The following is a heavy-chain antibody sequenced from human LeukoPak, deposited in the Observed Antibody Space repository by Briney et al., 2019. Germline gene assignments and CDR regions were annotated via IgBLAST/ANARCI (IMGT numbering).Heavy chain of an antibody. CDR2: IIPILDIT. V-gene: IGHV1-69*04. CDR1: GGTFSSYA. D-gene: IGHD3-16*01. Sequence: ASVKVSCKASGGTFSSYAISWVRQAPGQGLECMGRIIPILDITNYAQKFQGRVTITADKSTSTAYMELSSLRSEDTAVYYCARDRSGDRGGGSFDYWGQGTLVTVSS. CDR3: ARDRSGDRGGGSFDY. J-gene: IGHJ4*02.